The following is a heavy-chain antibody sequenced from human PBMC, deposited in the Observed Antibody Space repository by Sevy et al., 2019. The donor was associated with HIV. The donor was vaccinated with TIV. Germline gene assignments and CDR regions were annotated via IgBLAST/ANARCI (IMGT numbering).Heavy chain of an antibody. Sequence: GGSLRLSCAASGFTFSSYWMSWVRQAPGKGLEWVANIKQDGSEKYYVDSVKGRLTISRDNAKNSLYLQMNSLRVEETAVYYCVRDSLVVVGAPQLAYYYYIDVWGKGTTVTVSS. V-gene: IGHV3-7*03. CDR2: IKQDGSEK. D-gene: IGHD2-15*01. CDR1: GFTFSSYW. J-gene: IGHJ6*03. CDR3: VRDSLVVVGAPQLAYYYYIDV.